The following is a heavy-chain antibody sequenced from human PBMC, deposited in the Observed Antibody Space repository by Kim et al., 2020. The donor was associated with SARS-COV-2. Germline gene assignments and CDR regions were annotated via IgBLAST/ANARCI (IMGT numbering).Heavy chain of an antibody. CDR1: GFTFTGYA. CDR3: MKGGWGWIWDH. J-gene: IGHJ4*02. D-gene: IGHD2-2*03. CDR2: IDGSDGTT. Sequence: GGSLRLSCTTSGFTFTGYAMSGVRQAPGKGLEWVSSIDGSDGTTYYVDSGKGRFTISRDNSKNTLYLQMNSLRADDTAVYYCMKGGWGWIWDHWGQGT. V-gene: IGHV3-23*01.